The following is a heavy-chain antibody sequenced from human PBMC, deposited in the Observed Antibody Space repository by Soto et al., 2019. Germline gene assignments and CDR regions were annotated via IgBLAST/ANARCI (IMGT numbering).Heavy chain of an antibody. J-gene: IGHJ3*01. D-gene: IGHD4-17*01. CDR2: SKYSGTT. V-gene: IGHV4-30-4*08. CDR1: GASISNANYY. CDR3: ARVSRDFGDYEVYGVEALDL. Sequence: QVQLQQSGPGLVKPSQTLPLICTVSGASISNANYYWSWIRQPPGKGLEWIGNSKYSGTTYLNPSLGSRDTVSVGTSNNQSSLRLSSATAADTAVYFCARVSRDFGDYEVYGVEALDLWGQGRMVTVSP.